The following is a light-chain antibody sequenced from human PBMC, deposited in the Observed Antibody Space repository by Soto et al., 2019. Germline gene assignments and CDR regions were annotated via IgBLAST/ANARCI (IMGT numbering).Light chain of an antibody. CDR1: QSVGSN. Sequence: EIVLTQYPGTLSLSPGERVTLSCRARQSVGSNLAWYQQTPGQAPRVVIYDASTRATVIPARFSGSGSGTEFTLTISSLQSEDFAVYYCQQYDTCPLTFGGGTKVDIK. CDR2: DAS. V-gene: IGKV3-15*01. CDR3: QQYDTCPLT. J-gene: IGKJ4*01.